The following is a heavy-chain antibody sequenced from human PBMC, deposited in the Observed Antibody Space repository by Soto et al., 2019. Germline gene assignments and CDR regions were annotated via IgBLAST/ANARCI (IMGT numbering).Heavy chain of an antibody. V-gene: IGHV1-24*01. CDR1: GYTLTELS. D-gene: IGHD3-9*01. CDR3: ATRSYDILTGYSEMGPDAFDI. J-gene: IGHJ3*02. Sequence: VSCKVSGYTLTELSMHWVRQAPGKGLEWMGGFDPEDGETIYAQKFQGRVTMTEDTSTDTAYMELSSLRSEDTAVYYCATRSYDILTGYSEMGPDAFDIWGQGTMVTVSS. CDR2: FDPEDGET.